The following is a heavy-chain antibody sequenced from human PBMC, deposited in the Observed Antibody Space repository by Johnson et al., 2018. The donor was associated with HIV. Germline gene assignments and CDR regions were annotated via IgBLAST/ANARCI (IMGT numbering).Heavy chain of an antibody. CDR2: IYSGGST. CDR3: ARASAVFDAFDI. J-gene: IGHJ3*02. CDR1: GFTVSSNY. D-gene: IGHD1-14*01. V-gene: IGHV3-66*01. Sequence: VQLVESGGGLVQPGGSLRLFCAASGFTVSSNYMSWVRQAPGKGLEWVSVIYSGGSTYYADSVKGIFTISRDNSKNTLYLQMNSLRAEDTAVYYCARASAVFDAFDIWGQGTRVTVSS.